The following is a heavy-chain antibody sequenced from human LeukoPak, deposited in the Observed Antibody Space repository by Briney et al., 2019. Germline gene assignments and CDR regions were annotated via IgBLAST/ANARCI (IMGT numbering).Heavy chain of an antibody. CDR2: ISYDGSNK. CDR1: GFTFSSYG. CDR3: ANAPPYYYDSSGFHVGDY. Sequence: GRSLRLSCAASGFTFSSYGMHWVRQAPGKGLEWVAVISYDGSNKYYADSVKGRFTISRDNSKSTLYLQMNSLRAEDTAVYYCANAPPYYYDSSGFHVGDYWGQGTLVTVSS. V-gene: IGHV3-30*18. J-gene: IGHJ4*02. D-gene: IGHD3-22*01.